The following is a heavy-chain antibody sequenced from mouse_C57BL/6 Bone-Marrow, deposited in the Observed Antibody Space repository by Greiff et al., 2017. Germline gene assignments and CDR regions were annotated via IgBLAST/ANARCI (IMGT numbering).Heavy chain of an antibody. J-gene: IGHJ4*01. CDR1: GFTFSDYG. CDR2: ISNLAYSI. CDR3: ARHPAYYSNYDAMDY. V-gene: IGHV5-15*01. D-gene: IGHD2-5*01. Sequence: EVHLVESGGGLVQPGGSLKLSCAASGFTFSDYGMAWVRQAPRKGPEWVAFISNLAYSISYADTVTGRITISRENAKNTLYLEMRSLRSEDPAMYYCARHPAYYSNYDAMDYGGQGTPVTVSS.